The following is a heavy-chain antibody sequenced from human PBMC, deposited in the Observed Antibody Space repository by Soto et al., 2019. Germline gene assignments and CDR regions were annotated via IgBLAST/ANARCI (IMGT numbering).Heavy chain of an antibody. D-gene: IGHD3-3*01. Sequence: QVQLVESGGGVVQPGRSLRLSCAASGFTFSSYGMHWVRQAPGKGLEWVAVISYDGSNKYYADSVKGRFTISRDNSKNTLYLQMNSLRAEDTAVYYCAKDLDGDFWIGYYYYYYGMDVWGQGTTVTVSS. CDR2: ISYDGSNK. CDR3: AKDLDGDFWIGYYYYYYGMDV. V-gene: IGHV3-30*18. CDR1: GFTFSSYG. J-gene: IGHJ6*02.